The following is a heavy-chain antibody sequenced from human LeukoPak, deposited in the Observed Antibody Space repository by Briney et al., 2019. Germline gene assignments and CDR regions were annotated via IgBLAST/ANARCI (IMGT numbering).Heavy chain of an antibody. CDR1: GFTFSSYW. D-gene: IGHD2-15*01. J-gene: IGHJ4*02. CDR2: INSDGSSI. CDR3: ARDYRKSDCSGGSCYPDY. Sequence: GGSLRLSCAASGFTFSSYWMHWVRQAPGEGLVWVSRINSDGSSINYADSVKGRFTISRDNAKNTLYLQMNSLRAEDTAVYYCARDYRKSDCSGGSCYPDYWGQGTLVTVSS. V-gene: IGHV3-74*01.